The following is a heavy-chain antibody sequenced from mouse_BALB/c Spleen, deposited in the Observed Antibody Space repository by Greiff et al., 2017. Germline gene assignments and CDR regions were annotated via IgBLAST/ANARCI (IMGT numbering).Heavy chain of an antibody. CDR1: GFSLTSYG. Sequence: QVQLKESGPGLVAPSQSLSITCTVSGFSLTSYGVHWVRQPPGKGLEWLGVIWAGGSTNYNSALMSRLSISKDNSKSQVFLKMNSLQTDDTAMYYGASPYYYGSSYPAWFAYWGQGTLVTVSA. CDR2: IWAGGST. J-gene: IGHJ3*01. V-gene: IGHV2-9*02. D-gene: IGHD1-1*01. CDR3: ASPYYYGSSYPAWFAY.